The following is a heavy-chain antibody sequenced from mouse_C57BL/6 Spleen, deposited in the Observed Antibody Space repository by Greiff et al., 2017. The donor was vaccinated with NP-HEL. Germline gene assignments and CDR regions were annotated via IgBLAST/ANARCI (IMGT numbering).Heavy chain of an antibody. CDR2: IYPGNSDT. Sequence: VHVKQSGTVLARPGASVKMSCKTSGYTFTSYWMHWVKQRPGQGLEWIGAIYPGNSDTSYNQKFKGKAKLTAVTAASTAYMELSSLTNEDSAVYYCTPYYGSSSAWFAYWGQGTLVTVSA. V-gene: IGHV1-5*01. CDR1: GYTFTSYW. J-gene: IGHJ3*01. CDR3: TPYYGSSSAWFAY. D-gene: IGHD1-1*01.